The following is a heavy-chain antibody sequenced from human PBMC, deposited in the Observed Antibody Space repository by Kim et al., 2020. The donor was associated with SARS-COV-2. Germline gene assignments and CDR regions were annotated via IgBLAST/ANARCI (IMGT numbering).Heavy chain of an antibody. CDR3: ARHSPTYYYDSSGFADY. CDR2: IYYSGST. D-gene: IGHD3-22*01. J-gene: IGHJ4*02. Sequence: SETLSLTCTVSGGSISSSSYYWGWIRQPPGKGLEWIGSIYYSGSTYSNPSLKSRVTISVDTSKNQFSLRLSSVTAADTAVYYCARHSPTYYYDSSGFADYWGQGTLVTVSS. CDR1: GGSISSSSYY. V-gene: IGHV4-39*01.